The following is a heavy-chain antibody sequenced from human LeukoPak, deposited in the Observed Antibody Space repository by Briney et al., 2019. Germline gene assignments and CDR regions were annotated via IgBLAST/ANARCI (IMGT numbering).Heavy chain of an antibody. D-gene: IGHD3-10*02. CDR2: IYYSGST. CDR3: ALSGALGNNNFDY. J-gene: IGHJ4*02. Sequence: SETLSLTCTVSGGSISSSSYYWGWIRQPPGKGLEWIGGIYYSGSTYYNPSLKSRVTISVDTSKNQFSLKLSSVTAADTAVYYCALSGALGNNNFDYWGQGTLVTVSS. CDR1: GGSISSSSYY. V-gene: IGHV4-39*01.